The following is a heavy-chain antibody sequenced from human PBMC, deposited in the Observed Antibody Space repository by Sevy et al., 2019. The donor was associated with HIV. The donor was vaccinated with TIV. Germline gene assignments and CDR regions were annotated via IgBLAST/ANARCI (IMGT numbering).Heavy chain of an antibody. J-gene: IGHJ4*02. CDR1: GYTFTSYA. CDR3: ATTKDYYDSSGYPFDY. V-gene: IGHV1-24*01. D-gene: IGHD3-22*01. CDR2: FDPEDGET. Sequence: ASVKVSCKASGYTFTSYAMNWVRQAPGKGLEWMGSFDPEDGETIYAQKFQGRLTMTEDTSTDTAYMELSSLRSEDTAVYYCATTKDYYDSSGYPFDYWGQGTLVTVSS.